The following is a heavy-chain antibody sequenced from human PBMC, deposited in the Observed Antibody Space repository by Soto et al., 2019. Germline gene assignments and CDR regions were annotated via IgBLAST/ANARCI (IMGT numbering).Heavy chain of an antibody. CDR3: AKEAGGGTAMVTSYFDY. CDR1: GVTFSSYA. V-gene: IGHV3-23*01. J-gene: IGHJ4*02. CDR2: ISGSGRNT. D-gene: IGHD5-18*01. Sequence: EVQLLESGGGLVQPGGSLRLSCAASGVTFSSYALSWVRQAPGKGLEWVSAISGSGRNTYYADSVKGRFTISRDISNRTLYPQMNSLRADDTAIYYCAKEAGGGTAMVTSYFDYWGQGTLVTVSS.